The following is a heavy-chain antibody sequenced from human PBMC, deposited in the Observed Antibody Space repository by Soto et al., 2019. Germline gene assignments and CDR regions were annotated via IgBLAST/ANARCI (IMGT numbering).Heavy chain of an antibody. J-gene: IGHJ4*02. D-gene: IGHD6-19*01. CDR1: GGTFSSYA. CDR3: AREARGSKAQWLHFPCFDD. V-gene: IGHV1-69*01. CDR2: INPIFGTA. Sequence: QVQLVQSGAEVKKPGSSVKVSCKASGGTFSSYAISWVRQAPGQGLEWMGGINPIFGTANYAQKFQGRVKITADESTSTAYKELSSLRSEDTAVYYCAREARGSKAQWLHFPCFDDRGQGTLVTVSS.